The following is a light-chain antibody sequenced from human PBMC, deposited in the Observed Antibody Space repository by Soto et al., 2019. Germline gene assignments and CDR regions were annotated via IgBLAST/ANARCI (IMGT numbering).Light chain of an antibody. CDR3: QQAHSFPLT. V-gene: IGKV1-12*01. CDR2: AAS. J-gene: IGKJ4*01. Sequence: DIQMTQSPSSVSASVGDRVTITCRASQTISSWLAWYQQKPGIAPKLLIYAASSLQSGVPSRFSGSGSGTHFTLTISSLQPEDFATYYCQQAHSFPLTCGGGTKVEI. CDR1: QTISSW.